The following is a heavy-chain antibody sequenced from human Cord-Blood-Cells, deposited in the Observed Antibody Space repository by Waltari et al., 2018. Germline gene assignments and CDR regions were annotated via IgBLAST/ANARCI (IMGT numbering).Heavy chain of an antibody. Sequence: QVQLQESGPGLVKPSETLSLTCNVSGGSISRYYWSWIRQPAGKGLEWIGRIYTSGSTNYNPSLKSRVTMSVDTSKNQFSLKLSSVTAADTAVYYCARELDYSNSYYYYYYMDVWGKGTTVTVSS. V-gene: IGHV4-4*07. D-gene: IGHD4-4*01. CDR2: IYTSGST. J-gene: IGHJ6*03. CDR1: GGSISRYY. CDR3: ARELDYSNSYYYYYYMDV.